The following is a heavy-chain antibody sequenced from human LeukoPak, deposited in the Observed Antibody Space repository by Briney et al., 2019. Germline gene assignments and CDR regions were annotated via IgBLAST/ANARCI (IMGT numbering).Heavy chain of an antibody. J-gene: IGHJ2*01. Sequence: PGGSLRLSCAASGFTFRIYAMSWVRQTPGKGLEWVSSLDGSGATTNYADSVKGRFTISRDIFKDTVFLQMNSLRDEDTAIYFCARSTRSVISTGYYFNLWGRGTLVTVSS. CDR3: ARSTRSVISTGYYFNL. D-gene: IGHD1-1*01. CDR2: LDGSGATT. CDR1: GFTFRIYA. V-gene: IGHV3-23*01.